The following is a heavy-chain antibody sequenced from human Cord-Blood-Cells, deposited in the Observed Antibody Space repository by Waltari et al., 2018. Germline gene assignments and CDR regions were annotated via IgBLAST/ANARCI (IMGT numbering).Heavy chain of an antibody. J-gene: IGHJ2*01. Sequence: QLQLQESGPGLVKPSETLSLTCTVSGDSISSSSYYWGWIRQPPGKGLEGIGSIDYSGSTYYHPSLKSRVTISVDTSKNQFSLKLSSVTAADTAVYYCAKYSSGWYWYFDLWGRGTLVTVSS. D-gene: IGHD6-19*01. V-gene: IGHV4-39*01. CDR3: AKYSSGWYWYFDL. CDR2: IDYSGST. CDR1: GDSISSSSYY.